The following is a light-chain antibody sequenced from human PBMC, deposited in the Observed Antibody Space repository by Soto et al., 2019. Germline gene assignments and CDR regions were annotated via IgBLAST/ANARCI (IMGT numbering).Light chain of an antibody. J-gene: IGKJ5*01. CDR2: WSS. Sequence: DIVMTQSPDSLAVSLGERATINCKSSQSVLYSSNNKNYLAWYQQKPGQPPKLLIYWSSTRESGVPDRFRGSGSGTDFTLTISSLQAEDVAVDYFQQYYSTPLTFGQGTRLEIK. CDR1: QSVLYSSNNKNY. CDR3: QQYYSTPLT. V-gene: IGKV4-1*01.